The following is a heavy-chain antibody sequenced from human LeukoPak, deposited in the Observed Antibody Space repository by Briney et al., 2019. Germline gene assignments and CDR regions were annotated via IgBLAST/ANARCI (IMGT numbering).Heavy chain of an antibody. CDR1: GGSISSGDYY. V-gene: IGHV3-53*01. Sequence: LSLTRTVSGGSISSGDYYWSWVRQAPGKGLEWVSVIYSGGSTYYADSVKGRFTISRDNSKNTLYLQMNSLRAEDTAVYYCASTRTTYYDFWSGYSAFDYWGQGTLITVSS. CDR3: ASTRTTYYDFWSGYSAFDY. D-gene: IGHD3-3*01. CDR2: IYSGGST. J-gene: IGHJ4*02.